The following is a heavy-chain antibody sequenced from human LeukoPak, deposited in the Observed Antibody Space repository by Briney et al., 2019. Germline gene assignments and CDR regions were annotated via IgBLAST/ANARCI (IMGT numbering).Heavy chain of an antibody. V-gene: IGHV1-3*01. CDR2: INAGNGNT. CDR3: ARDLSYSTWRGYYYGMDV. Sequence: ASVKVSCKASGYTFTSYAMHWVRQAPGQRLEWMGWINAGNGNTKYSQKFQGRVTITRDTSASTAYMELSSLRSEDTAVYYCARDLSYSTWRGYYYGMDVWGQGTTVTVSS. D-gene: IGHD4-11*01. CDR1: GYTFTSYA. J-gene: IGHJ6*02.